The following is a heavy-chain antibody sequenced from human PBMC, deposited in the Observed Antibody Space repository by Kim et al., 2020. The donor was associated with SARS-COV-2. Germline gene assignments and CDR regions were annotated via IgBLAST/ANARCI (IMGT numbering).Heavy chain of an antibody. V-gene: IGHV4-59*11. CDR2: LSNTGNT. J-gene: IGHJ6*02. D-gene: IGHD2-15*01. CDR1: GASISSHY. CDR3: WWALWAWYALDV. Sequence: SETLSLTCSVSGASISSHYWTWIRQPPGKGLEWIGLLSNTGNTNYNPSLKGRGTISIETSKKDDSLKLNSVTGADTAGYFCWWALWAWYALDVWGLGIT.